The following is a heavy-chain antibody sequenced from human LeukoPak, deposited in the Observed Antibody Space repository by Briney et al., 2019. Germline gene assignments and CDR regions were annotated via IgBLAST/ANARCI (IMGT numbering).Heavy chain of an antibody. D-gene: IGHD2-8*02. J-gene: IGHJ4*02. CDR3: ARDSLLSPGTGGSLDY. V-gene: IGHV3-30*04. CDR1: GFTFSNYG. CDR2: ISSDGRDI. Sequence: GGSLRLSCAASGFTFSNYGLHWVRQAPGGGLEWVSLISSDGRDIQYAHSVKGRFTISRDNSKNTLYLQMNSLRAEDTAVYYCARDSLLSPGTGGSLDYWGQGTLVTVSS.